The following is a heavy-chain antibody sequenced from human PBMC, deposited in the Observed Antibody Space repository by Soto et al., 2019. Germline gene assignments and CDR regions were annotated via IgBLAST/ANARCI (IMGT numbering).Heavy chain of an antibody. D-gene: IGHD2-15*01. J-gene: IGHJ6*02. CDR3: AKGTGAADYYYYGMDV. CDR1: GFTFSDNW. Sequence: EVQMVESGGDLVQPGGSLRLSCVVSGFTFSDNWMSWVRQAPGKGLEWVATIKQDGSNKYYADSVKGRFTISRDNSKNTLYLQMNSLRAEDTAVYYCAKGTGAADYYYYGMDVWGQGTTVTVSS. V-gene: IGHV3-7*01. CDR2: IKQDGSNK.